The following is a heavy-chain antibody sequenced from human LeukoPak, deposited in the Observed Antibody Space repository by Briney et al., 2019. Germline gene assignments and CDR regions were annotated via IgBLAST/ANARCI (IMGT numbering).Heavy chain of an antibody. V-gene: IGHV3-23*01. CDR1: GFTFSSYA. D-gene: IGHD3-10*01. Sequence: PGGSLRLSCAASGFTFSSYAMSWVRQAPGKGLEWVSAISGSGGSTYYADSVKGRFTISRDNSKNTLYLQINSLRAEDTAVYYCAKILLWFGELYDYWGQGTLVTVSS. J-gene: IGHJ4*02. CDR2: ISGSGGST. CDR3: AKILLWFGELYDY.